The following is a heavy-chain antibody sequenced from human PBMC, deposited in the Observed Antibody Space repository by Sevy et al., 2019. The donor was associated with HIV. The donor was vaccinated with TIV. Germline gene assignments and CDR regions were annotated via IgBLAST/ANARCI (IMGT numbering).Heavy chain of an antibody. CDR1: GGSVSSGSYY. D-gene: IGHD1-26*01. CDR2: IYYSGST. Sequence: SETLSLTCTVSGGSVSSGSYYWSWIRQPPGKGLEWIGYIYYSGSTNYNPSLKSRVTISVDTSKNQFSLKLSSVTAADTAVYYCARASIVGAIDYWGQGTLVTVSS. CDR3: ARASIVGAIDY. J-gene: IGHJ4*02. V-gene: IGHV4-61*01.